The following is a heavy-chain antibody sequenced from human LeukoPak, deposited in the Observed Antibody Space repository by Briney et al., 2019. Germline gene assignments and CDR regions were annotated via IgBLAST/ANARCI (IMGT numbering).Heavy chain of an antibody. J-gene: IGHJ4*02. V-gene: IGHV4-39*07. CDR2: IYYSGST. CDR1: GGSISSSSYY. Sequence: SETLSLTCTVSGGSISSSSYYWGWIRQPPGKGLEWIGSIYYSGSTYYNPSLKSRVTISVDTSKNQFSLKLSSVTAADTAVYYCARIQKTAYFDWLFYFDYWGQGTLVTVSS. D-gene: IGHD3-9*01. CDR3: ARIQKTAYFDWLFYFDY.